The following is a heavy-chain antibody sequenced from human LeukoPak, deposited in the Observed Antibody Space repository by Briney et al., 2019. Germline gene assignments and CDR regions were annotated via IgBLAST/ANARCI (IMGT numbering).Heavy chain of an antibody. V-gene: IGHV1-8*01. CDR1: GYTFTSYD. J-gene: IGHJ4*02. Sequence: ASVKVSRKASGYTFTSYDINWVRQATGQGLEWMGWMNPNSGNTGYAQKFQGRVTMTRNTSISTAYMELSSLRSEDTAVYYCARPTVTTPSYFGYWGQGTLVTVSS. CDR2: MNPNSGNT. D-gene: IGHD4-17*01. CDR3: ARPTVTTPSYFGY.